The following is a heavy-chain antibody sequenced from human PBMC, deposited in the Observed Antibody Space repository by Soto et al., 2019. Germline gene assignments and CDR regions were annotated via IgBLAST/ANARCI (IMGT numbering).Heavy chain of an antibody. J-gene: IGHJ4*02. CDR1: GFTFSNYA. CDR2: ISGSGGTT. Sequence: EVQLLESGGGLVQPGRSLRLSCAASGFTFSNYAMSWVRQAPGRGLDWVLAISGSGGTTYYADSVKGRFTISRDNSKNTLFLQMNSLRAEDAAVYYCAKFFVETGSNSGWPWSFHYWGQGTLVTVSS. CDR3: AKFFVETGSNSGWPWSFHY. V-gene: IGHV3-23*01. D-gene: IGHD6-25*01.